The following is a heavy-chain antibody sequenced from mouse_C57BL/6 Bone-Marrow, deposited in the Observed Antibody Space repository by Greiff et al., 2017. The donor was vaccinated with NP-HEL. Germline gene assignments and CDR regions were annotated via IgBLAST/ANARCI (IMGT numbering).Heavy chain of an antibody. D-gene: IGHD2-3*01. CDR2: ISNGGGST. CDR3: ARRGDGYPYYFDY. J-gene: IGHJ2*01. Sequence: EVHLVESGGGLVQPGGSLKLSCAASGFTFSDYYMYWVRQTPEKRLEWVAYISNGGGSTYYPDTVKGRFTISRDNAKNTLYLQMSRLKSEDTAMYYCARRGDGYPYYFDYWGQGTTLTVSS. CDR1: GFTFSDYY. V-gene: IGHV5-12*01.